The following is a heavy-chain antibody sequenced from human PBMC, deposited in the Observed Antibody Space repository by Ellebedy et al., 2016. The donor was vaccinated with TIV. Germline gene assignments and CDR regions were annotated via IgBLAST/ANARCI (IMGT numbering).Heavy chain of an antibody. CDR1: GFTFSISG. J-gene: IGHJ4*02. CDR2: VSRGREA. V-gene: IGHV3-21*06. D-gene: IGHD3-3*01. Sequence: GESLKISCAASGFTFSISGMTWVRQRPGKGLEWVATVSRGREAYYADPFKGRFFISRDNDLNSVFPQLNNLRVEDTAVYYCSRDGREWSRDCWGQGTLVTVSS. CDR3: SRDGREWSRDC.